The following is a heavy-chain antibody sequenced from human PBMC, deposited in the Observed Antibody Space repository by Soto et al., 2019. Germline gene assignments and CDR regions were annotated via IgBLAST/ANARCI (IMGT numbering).Heavy chain of an antibody. D-gene: IGHD3-10*01. J-gene: IGHJ3*02. CDR3: ATSGWSSESAFDI. CDR2: ILPILGTA. Sequence: QVQLVQSGAEVKKPGSSVKVSCKSSGGTFSKYAITWVRQAPGQGSEWMGGILPILGTAVYAQKFQGRVTITADEPTSTVYMELSSLRSQDTAVYYCATSGWSSESAFDIWGQGTMVTVSS. CDR1: GGTFSKYA. V-gene: IGHV1-69*01.